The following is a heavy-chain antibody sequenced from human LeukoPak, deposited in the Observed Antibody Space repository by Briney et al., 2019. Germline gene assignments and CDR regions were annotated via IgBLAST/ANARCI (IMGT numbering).Heavy chain of an antibody. V-gene: IGHV3-30-3*01. CDR2: ISYDGSNK. CDR3: ARTPGSSGYYYDYFDY. J-gene: IGHJ4*02. CDR1: GFTFSSYA. Sequence: GGSLRLSCAASGFTFSSYAMHWVRQAPGKGLEWVAVISYDGSNKYYADSMKGRFTISRDNSKNTLYLQMNSLRAEDTAVYYCARTPGSSGYYYDYFDYWGQGTLVTVSS. D-gene: IGHD3-22*01.